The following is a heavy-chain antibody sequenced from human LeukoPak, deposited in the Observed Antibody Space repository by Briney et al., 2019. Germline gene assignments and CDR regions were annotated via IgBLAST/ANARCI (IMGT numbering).Heavy chain of an antibody. CDR1: GFTFTSYT. CDR2: ISSGGSTI. V-gene: IGHV3-48*01. D-gene: IGHD1-26*01. CDR3: AKVGVVGAAMRVFDI. Sequence: PGGSLRLSCVASGFTFTSYTMNWVRQAPGRGLEWVSYISSGGSTIYYADSVKGRFTISRDDPKNTLYLQMNSLRADDTAVYYCAKVGVVGAAMRVFDIWGQGTMVTVSS. J-gene: IGHJ3*02.